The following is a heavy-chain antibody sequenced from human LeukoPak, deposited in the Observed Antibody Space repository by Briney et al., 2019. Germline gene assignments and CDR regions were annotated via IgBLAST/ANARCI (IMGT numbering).Heavy chain of an antibody. Sequence: ASVKVSCKASGYTFTSYGISWVRQAPGQGLEWMGWISAYNGNTNYAQKLQGRVTMTTDTSTSTAYMELRSLRFDDTAVYYCAKEDCSGGSCYPTDYWGQGTLVTVSS. CDR1: GYTFTSYG. J-gene: IGHJ4*02. CDR3: AKEDCSGGSCYPTDY. CDR2: ISAYNGNT. D-gene: IGHD2-15*01. V-gene: IGHV1-18*01.